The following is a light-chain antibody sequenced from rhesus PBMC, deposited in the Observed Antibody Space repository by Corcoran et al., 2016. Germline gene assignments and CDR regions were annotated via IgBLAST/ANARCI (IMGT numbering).Light chain of an antibody. J-gene: IGKJ3*01. V-gene: IGKV1-74*01. CDR3: QQYDSLPFT. CDR1: ENVNNY. CDR2: KAS. Sequence: DIQMTQSPSSLSASVGDRVTITCRASENVNNYLHWYQQKPGKAPKLLIYKASTLQSGGPSRFRGSGSGTDFTLSISSLQPEDFATYYCQQYDSLPFTFGPGTKLDI.